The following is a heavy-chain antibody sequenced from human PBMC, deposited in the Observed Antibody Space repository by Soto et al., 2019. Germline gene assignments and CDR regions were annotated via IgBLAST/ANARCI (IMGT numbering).Heavy chain of an antibody. CDR3: ARDRCSSTSCYQDYYYYMDV. CDR2: IWYDGSNK. V-gene: IGHV3-33*01. D-gene: IGHD2-2*01. Sequence: GGSLRLSCAASGFTFSSYGMHWVRQAPGKGQEWEAVIWYDGSNKYYADSVKGRFTISRDNSKNTLYLQMNSLRAEDTAVYYCARDRCSSTSCYQDYYYYMDVWGKGTTVTVSS. J-gene: IGHJ6*03. CDR1: GFTFSSYG.